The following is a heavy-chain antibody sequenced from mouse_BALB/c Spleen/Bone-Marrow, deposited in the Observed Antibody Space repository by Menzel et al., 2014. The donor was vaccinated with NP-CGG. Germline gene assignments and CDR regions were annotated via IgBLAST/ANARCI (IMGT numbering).Heavy chain of an antibody. Sequence: EVQLQQSGGGLVQPGVSRKLSCAASGFTFSSFGMHWVRQAPEKGLEWVAYISSGSSTIYYADTVKGRFTISRDNPKNTLFLQMTSLRSEDTAMYYCARGYGSIYGSAYWGQGTLVPVSA. J-gene: IGHJ3*01. D-gene: IGHD1-1*01. CDR1: GFTFSSFG. V-gene: IGHV5-17*02. CDR2: ISSGSSTI. CDR3: ARGYGSIYGSAY.